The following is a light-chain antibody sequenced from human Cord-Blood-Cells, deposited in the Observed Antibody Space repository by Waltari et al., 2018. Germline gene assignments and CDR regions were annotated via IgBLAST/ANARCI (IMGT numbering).Light chain of an antibody. V-gene: IGKV3-20*01. CDR2: GAS. CDR1: QSVSSSY. Sequence: EIVLTQSQGTLSLSPGERATLSCRASQSVSSSYLAWYQQKPGQAPRPLIYGASSLESGVPSRFSGSGSGTEFTLTISSLQPDDFATYYCQQYNSYSPTFGGGTKVEIK. CDR3: QQYNSYSPT. J-gene: IGKJ4*01.